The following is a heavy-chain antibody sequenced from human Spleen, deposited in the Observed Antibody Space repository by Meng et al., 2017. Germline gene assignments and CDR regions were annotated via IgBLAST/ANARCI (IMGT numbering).Heavy chain of an antibody. Sequence: GQLQRWGVGLFKPSESLYLTCVVAGGTLRDYYWSWIRQPPGKGLEWIGEINHSGSTNYNPSLESRATISVDTSKNQFSLKLSSVTAADSAVYYCARGPTTMAHDFDYWGQGTLVTVSS. CDR1: GGTLRDYY. J-gene: IGHJ4*02. CDR2: INHSGST. CDR3: ARGPTTMAHDFDY. V-gene: IGHV4-34*01. D-gene: IGHD4-11*01.